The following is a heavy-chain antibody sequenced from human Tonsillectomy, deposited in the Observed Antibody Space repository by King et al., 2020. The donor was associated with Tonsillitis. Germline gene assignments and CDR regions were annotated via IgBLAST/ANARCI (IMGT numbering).Heavy chain of an antibody. CDR2: ISSSSSYI. Sequence: VQLVESGGGLVKPGGSLRLSCAASGFTFSSYSMNWVRQAPGKGLEWVSSISSSSSYIYYADSVKGRFTISRDNAKNSLHLAMNSLRAEDTAVYYCARGPTVSDYFDYWGQGTLVTVSS. CDR3: ARGPTVSDYFDY. J-gene: IGHJ4*02. CDR1: GFTFSSYS. V-gene: IGHV3-21*01. D-gene: IGHD4-11*01.